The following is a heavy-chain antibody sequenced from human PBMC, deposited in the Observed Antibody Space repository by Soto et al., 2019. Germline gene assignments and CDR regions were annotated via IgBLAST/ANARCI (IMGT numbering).Heavy chain of an antibody. CDR1: KFTFSSFA. CDR2: ITGSGDSR. CDR3: SKGCSGGSCFWGGDD. J-gene: IGHJ4*02. D-gene: IGHD2-15*01. V-gene: IGHV3-23*01. Sequence: EVQLLESGGGLVQPGGSLTLSCAASKFTFSSFAMSWVRQAPGKGLEWVSAITGSGDSRYYADSVKGRFTISRDNSKNTLFLQMNSLRAEDTAVYYCSKGCSGGSCFWGGDDWGQGTLVTVSS.